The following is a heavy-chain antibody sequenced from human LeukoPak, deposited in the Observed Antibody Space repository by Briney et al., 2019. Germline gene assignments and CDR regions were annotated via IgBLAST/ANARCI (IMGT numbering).Heavy chain of an antibody. Sequence: GGSLRLSCTASGFTFSDYWMTWVRQAPGKGVEWVANIKQDGIAKYYVDSVKGRFTISRDNAKNSLYLQMDSLRVEDTATYYCARWRGSTSERSDYWGQGTLVTVSS. CDR3: ARWRGSTSERSDY. CDR1: GFTFSDYW. V-gene: IGHV3-7*01. CDR2: IKQDGIAK. J-gene: IGHJ4*02. D-gene: IGHD2-2*01.